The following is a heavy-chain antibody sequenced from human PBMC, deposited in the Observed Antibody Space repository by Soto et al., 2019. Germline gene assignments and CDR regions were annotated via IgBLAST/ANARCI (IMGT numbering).Heavy chain of an antibody. D-gene: IGHD3-3*01. V-gene: IGHV4-31*03. CDR2: IYYSGST. CDR1: GGSISSGGYY. J-gene: IGHJ4*02. CDR3: ARVKYYDFWSGYTFDY. Sequence: PSETLSLTCTVSGGSISSGGYYWSWIRQHPGKGLEWIGYIYYSGSTYYNPSLKSRVTISVDTSKNQFSLKLSSVTAADTAVYYCARVKYYDFWSGYTFDYWGQGTLVTVSS.